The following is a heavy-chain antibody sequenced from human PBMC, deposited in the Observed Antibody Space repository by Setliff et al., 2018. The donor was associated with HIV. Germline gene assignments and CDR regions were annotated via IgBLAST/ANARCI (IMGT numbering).Heavy chain of an antibody. CDR1: GFIFGDFE. V-gene: IGHV3-48*03. Sequence: GESLKISCAASGFIFGDFEMNWVRQAPGKGLEWLSYISGSDGTVFYADSVKGRFSVSRDNADNSLSLQMNGLTDGDTAVYFCATSSPPDDYGDLGGIDHWGQGTLVTVSS. J-gene: IGHJ4*02. D-gene: IGHD4-17*01. CDR2: ISGSDGTV. CDR3: ATSSPPDDYGDLGGIDH.